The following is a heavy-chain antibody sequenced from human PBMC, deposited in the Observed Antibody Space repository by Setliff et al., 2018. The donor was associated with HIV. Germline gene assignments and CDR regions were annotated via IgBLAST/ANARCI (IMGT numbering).Heavy chain of an antibody. D-gene: IGHD6-13*01. J-gene: IGHJ4*02. Sequence: SETPSLTCIVSGGSISGHYWSWIRQPPGKGLEWIGSIYYSGSTNYNPSLKSRVTISVDTSKNQFSLKLNSVTAADTAVYFCARSGLAAASDYWGQGMLVTVSS. CDR2: IYYSGST. CDR1: GGSISGHY. CDR3: ARSGLAAASDY. V-gene: IGHV4-59*11.